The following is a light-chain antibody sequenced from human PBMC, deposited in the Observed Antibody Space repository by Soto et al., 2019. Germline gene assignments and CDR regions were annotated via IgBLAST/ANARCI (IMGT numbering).Light chain of an antibody. CDR3: AAWDDTLSGL. CDR1: SSNIGSNY. CDR2: KNN. Sequence: QSVLTQPPSASGTPGQTVTISCYGSSSNIGSNYVYWYQQLPGTAPKLLIYKNNQRPSGVPDRFSGSKSGTSASLAISGLRSEDEADYYCAAWDDTLSGLFGGGTKLTVL. V-gene: IGLV1-47*01. J-gene: IGLJ2*01.